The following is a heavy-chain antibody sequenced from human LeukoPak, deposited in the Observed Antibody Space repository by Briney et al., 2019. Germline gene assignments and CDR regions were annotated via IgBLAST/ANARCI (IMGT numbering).Heavy chain of an antibody. Sequence: ASVKVSCKASGGTFSSYAISWVRQAPGQGLEWMGGIIPIFGTANYAQKFQGRVTITTDESTSTAYMELRSLRSDDTAVYYCARDVGYCSGGSCYSYYYYYGMDVWGQGTTVTVSS. CDR1: GGTFSSYA. V-gene: IGHV1-69*05. CDR3: ARDVGYCSGGSCYSYYYYYGMDV. J-gene: IGHJ6*02. D-gene: IGHD2-15*01. CDR2: IIPIFGTA.